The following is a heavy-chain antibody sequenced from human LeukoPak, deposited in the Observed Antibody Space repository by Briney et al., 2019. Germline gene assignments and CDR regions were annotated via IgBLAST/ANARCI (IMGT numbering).Heavy chain of an antibody. V-gene: IGHV3-66*01. Sequence: TGGSLRLSCAASGFTVSSNYMSWVRQAPGKGLEWVSVIYSGGSTYYADSVKGRFTISRDNAKNSLYLQIHTLRAEDTAVYYCAGDGTGVLPGDAFDIWSQGTMVTVSS. CDR2: IYSGGST. D-gene: IGHD1-1*01. CDR3: AGDGTGVLPGDAFDI. CDR1: GFTVSSNY. J-gene: IGHJ3*02.